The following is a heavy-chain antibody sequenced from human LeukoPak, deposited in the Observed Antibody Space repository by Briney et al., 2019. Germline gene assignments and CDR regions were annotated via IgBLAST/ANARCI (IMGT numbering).Heavy chain of an antibody. V-gene: IGHV3-48*03. CDR1: GFTFSSYE. CDR2: ISSSGSTI. J-gene: IGHJ4*02. D-gene: IGHD5-12*01. Sequence: PGGSLRLSCAASGFTFSSYEMNWVRQAPGKGLEWVSYISSSGSTIYYADSVKGRFTISRDNAKNSLYLQMNSLRAEDTAVYYCAREVAGYSGYDSWGAPDYWGQGTLVTVSS. CDR3: AREVAGYSGYDSWGAPDY.